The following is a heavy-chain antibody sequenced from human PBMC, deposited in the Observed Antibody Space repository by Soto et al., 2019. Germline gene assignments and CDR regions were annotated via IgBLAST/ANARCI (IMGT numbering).Heavy chain of an antibody. V-gene: IGHV1-46*01. CDR2: INPSGGST. CDR3: AREGAPRAGFSCFWSTSCYGGNYYYGMDV. J-gene: IGHJ6*02. Sequence: ASVKVSCKASGYTFTSYYMHWVRQAPGQGLEWMGIINPSGGSTSYAQKFQGRVTMTRDTSTSTVYMELSSLRSEDTAVYYCAREGAPRAGFSCFWSTSCYGGNYYYGMDVWGQGNTVTVSS. CDR1: GYTFTSYY. D-gene: IGHD2-2*01.